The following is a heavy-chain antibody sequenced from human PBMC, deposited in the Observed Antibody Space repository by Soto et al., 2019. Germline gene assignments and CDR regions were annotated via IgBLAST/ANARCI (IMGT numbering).Heavy chain of an antibody. CDR1: GYTFTNFG. CDR2: ISAYNGNT. CDR3: ARAYYYDSSGYYPVDN. D-gene: IGHD3-22*01. V-gene: IGHV1-18*01. Sequence: QVQLVQSGAEVKKPGASVKVSCKASGYTFTNFGITWVRQAPGQGLEWMGWISAYNGNTNYAQNLQGRVTMTTDTSTNTAYMELRSLRSDDTAVYYCARAYYYDSSGYYPVDNWGQGTLVTVSP. J-gene: IGHJ4*02.